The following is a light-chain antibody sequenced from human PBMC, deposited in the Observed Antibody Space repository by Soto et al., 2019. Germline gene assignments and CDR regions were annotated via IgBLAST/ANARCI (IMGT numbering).Light chain of an antibody. Sequence: QPVLTQSPSASASLGASVKLTCTLSSGHSNYAIAWHQQRPEKGPRYLMNVNSDGSHTKGDGIPGRFSGSSSGAERYLTISSLQSEDEADYYCQTWGTAIVIFGGGTKVTVL. J-gene: IGLJ2*01. V-gene: IGLV4-69*01. CDR1: SGHSNYA. CDR2: VNSDGSH. CDR3: QTWGTAIVI.